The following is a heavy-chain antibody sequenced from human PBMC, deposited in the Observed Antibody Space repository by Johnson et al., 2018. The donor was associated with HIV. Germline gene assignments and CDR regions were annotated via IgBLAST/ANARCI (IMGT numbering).Heavy chain of an antibody. V-gene: IGHV3-23*04. J-gene: IGHJ3*02. CDR1: GFTFSSCA. Sequence: VQLVESGGGLVQPGGSLRLSCAASGFTFSSCAMSWVRQAPGKLSGSGGSTYYADSVKGRFTISRDNSKNTLYLQMNSLRAEDTAVYYCAKDYRDGYNRGWAFDIWGQGTMVTVSS. CDR3: AKDYRDGYNRGWAFDI. D-gene: IGHD5-24*01. CDR2: SGSGGST.